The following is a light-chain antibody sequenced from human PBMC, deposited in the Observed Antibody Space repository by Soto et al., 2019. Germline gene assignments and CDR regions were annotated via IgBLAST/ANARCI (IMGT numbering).Light chain of an antibody. CDR3: LQSVQTPHT. Sequence: DIVMTQFPLSLPVTPGEPASISCRSSQSLLHRDGFNYLDWYLQKPGQSPQLLIHSGSDRASGVPDRFSGSGSGTDFTLEISRVEAEDVGVYYCLQSVQTPHTFGQGTKLEIK. J-gene: IGKJ2*01. CDR2: SGS. CDR1: QSLLHRDGFNY. V-gene: IGKV2-28*01.